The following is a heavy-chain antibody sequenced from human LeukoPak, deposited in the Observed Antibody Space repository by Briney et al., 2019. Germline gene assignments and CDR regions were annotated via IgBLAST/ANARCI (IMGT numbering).Heavy chain of an antibody. V-gene: IGHV3-74*01. J-gene: IGHJ6*02. D-gene: IGHD3-22*01. CDR1: GFNFSNYW. CDR2: INSDGSSI. Sequence: PGGSLRLSCAAPGFNFSNYWMHWVRQGPGKGLVWVSRINSDGSSIRYADSVKGRFTISRDNAKNTVYLQMNSLRAEDTAVYYCARSHYYDSSGYFTYYYGLDVWGQGTTVTGS. CDR3: ARSHYYDSSGYFTYYYGLDV.